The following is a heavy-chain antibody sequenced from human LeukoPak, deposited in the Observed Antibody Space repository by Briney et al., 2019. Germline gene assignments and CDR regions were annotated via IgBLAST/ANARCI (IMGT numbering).Heavy chain of an antibody. CDR2: IYPGDSDT. Sequence: GESLKISCKGSGYSFTSYWIGWVRQLPGKGLEWMGIIYPGDSDTRYSPSFQGQVTISADKSISTAYLQWSSLKASDTAMYYCARTVTVTTGYFDYWGQGTLVTVSS. CDR3: ARTVTVTTGYFDY. CDR1: GYSFTSYW. J-gene: IGHJ4*02. D-gene: IGHD4-17*01. V-gene: IGHV5-51*01.